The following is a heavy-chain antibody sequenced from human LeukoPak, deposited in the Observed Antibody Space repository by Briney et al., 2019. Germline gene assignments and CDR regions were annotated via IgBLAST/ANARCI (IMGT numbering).Heavy chain of an antibody. CDR3: ARHLGYCSGGSCYSGYYYYGMDV. CDR2: ISASNGNT. D-gene: IGHD2-15*01. CDR1: GYTFTSYG. J-gene: IGHJ6*02. V-gene: IGHV1-18*01. Sequence: ASVKVSCKASGYTFTSYGISWVRQAPGQGLEWMGWISASNGNTNYAQKLQGRVTMTTDISTSTAYMELRSLRSDDTAVYYCARHLGYCSGGSCYSGYYYYGMDVWGQGTTVTVSS.